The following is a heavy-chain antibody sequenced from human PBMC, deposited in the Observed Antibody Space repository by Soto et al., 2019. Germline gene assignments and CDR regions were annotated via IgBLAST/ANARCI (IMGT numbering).Heavy chain of an antibody. J-gene: IGHJ4*02. V-gene: IGHV3-74*01. Sequence: GEYLLHSWASSGLAVTRFGVHWGRQVPGKGLLWVSRIDEYGSTINYADSVKGRFTISRDNARNTLYLEMNSRSAEDTALYYCTREIGGKGAYWGAGT. D-gene: IGHD3-10*01. CDR3: TREIGGKGAY. CDR2: IDEYGSTI. CDR1: GLAVTRFG.